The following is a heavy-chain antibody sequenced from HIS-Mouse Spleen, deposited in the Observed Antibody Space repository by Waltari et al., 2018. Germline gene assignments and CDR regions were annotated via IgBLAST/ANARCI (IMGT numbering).Heavy chain of an antibody. V-gene: IGHV4-39*01. CDR1: GGSISSSSYY. CDR3: ARKRTASGWFDP. CDR2: IYYSGST. J-gene: IGHJ5*02. Sequence: QLQLQESGPGLVKPSETLSLTCTVSGGSISSSSYYWGWIRQPPGKGLEWIGSIYYSGSTYYNPSLKSRVTISVDTSKNQFSLKLSSVTAADTVVYYCARKRTASGWFDPWGQGTMVTVSS. D-gene: IGHD2-21*02.